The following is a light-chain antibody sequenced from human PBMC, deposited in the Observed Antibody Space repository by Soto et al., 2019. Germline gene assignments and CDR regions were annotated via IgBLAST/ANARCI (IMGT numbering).Light chain of an antibody. Sequence: EIVLTQSPATLTQPPGDIATLSGSASQSVSSYLAWYQQKPGQATRLIIYDAYNRAAGIQARFSGSGSGTDFTLTIRSIEPEDFAVYYCKKRSNWPLNVGGGNKVDIK. J-gene: IGKJ4*01. V-gene: IGKV3-11*01. CDR2: DAY. CDR1: QSVSSY. CDR3: KKRSNWPLN.